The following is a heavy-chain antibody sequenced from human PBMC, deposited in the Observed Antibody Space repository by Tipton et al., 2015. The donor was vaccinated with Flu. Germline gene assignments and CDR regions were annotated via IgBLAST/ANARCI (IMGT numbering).Heavy chain of an antibody. CDR1: GYSISDDYD. V-gene: IGHV4-38-2*02. CDR3: VRDGHYSSSNGALDY. CDR2: MHHNGAT. D-gene: IGHD2-2*01. Sequence: TLSLTCDVSGYSISDDYDWGWIRQPPEKGLEWIGSMHHNGATYYNPSLKSRVTMSVDTSRNQFSLKLTSVSAADTAVYYCVRDGHYSSSNGALDYWGQGTLVTASS. J-gene: IGHJ4*02.